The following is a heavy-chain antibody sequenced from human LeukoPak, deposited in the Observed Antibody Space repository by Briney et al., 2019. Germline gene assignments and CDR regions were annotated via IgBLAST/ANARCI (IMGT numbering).Heavy chain of an antibody. CDR2: ISYDGSNK. D-gene: IGHD2/OR15-2a*01. Sequence: PGGSLRLSCAASGFTFSSYGMYWVRQAPGKGLEWVAIISYDGSNKYYGDSVKGRFTISRDNSKNTLYLQMNSLRAEDTAVYYRAKDSQKTISRNNWFDPWGQGTLVTVSS. CDR3: AKDSQKTISRNNWFDP. J-gene: IGHJ5*02. CDR1: GFTFSSYG. V-gene: IGHV3-30*18.